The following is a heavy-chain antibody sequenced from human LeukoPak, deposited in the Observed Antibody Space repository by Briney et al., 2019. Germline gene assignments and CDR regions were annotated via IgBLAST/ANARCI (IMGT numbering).Heavy chain of an antibody. D-gene: IGHD6-19*01. CDR1: GYTFTGYY. J-gene: IGHJ6*02. V-gene: IGHV1-2*02. CDR2: IDPNSGGT. Sequence: ASVKVSCKASGYTFTGYYMHWVRQAPGQGLEWMGWIDPNSGGTNYAQKFQGRVTMTRDTSISTAYMELSRLRSDDTAVYYCASRYSSGWYGVTYYYYGMDVWGQGTTVTVSS. CDR3: ASRYSSGWYGVTYYYYGMDV.